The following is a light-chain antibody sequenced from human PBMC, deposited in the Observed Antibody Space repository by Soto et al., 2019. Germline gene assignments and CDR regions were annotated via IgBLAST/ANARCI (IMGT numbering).Light chain of an antibody. CDR3: QSYDTTNHVV. CDR1: SGNIASNY. J-gene: IGLJ2*01. CDR2: EDN. V-gene: IGLV6-57*04. Sequence: NFMLTQPHSVSESPGKTVTISCTRSSGNIASNYVQWYQQRPGSAPTTVIYEDNQRPSGVPDRFSGSLDSSSNSASLTISGLKTEDEADYYCQSYDTTNHVVFGGGTQLTVL.